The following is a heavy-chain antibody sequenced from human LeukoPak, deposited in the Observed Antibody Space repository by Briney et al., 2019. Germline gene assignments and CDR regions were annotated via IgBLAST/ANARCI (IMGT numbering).Heavy chain of an antibody. V-gene: IGHV3-21*01. Sequence: PGGSLRLSCAASGFTFRSYSMNWVRQAPGKGLEWGSSISSSSSYIYYADSVKGRFTISRDNAKNSLYLQMNSLRAEDTAVYYCARHLLRYCSGGSCPNFDYWGQGTLVTVSS. J-gene: IGHJ4*02. D-gene: IGHD2-15*01. CDR2: ISSSSSYI. CDR3: ARHLLRYCSGGSCPNFDY. CDR1: GFTFRSYS.